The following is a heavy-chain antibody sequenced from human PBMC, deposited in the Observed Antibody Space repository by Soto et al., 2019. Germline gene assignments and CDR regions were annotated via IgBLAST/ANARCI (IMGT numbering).Heavy chain of an antibody. J-gene: IGHJ4*02. CDR1: GFSLSDYW. D-gene: IGHD6-19*01. V-gene: IGHV3-7*01. CDR2: IKQDGSDR. CDR3: ARGRGWLHDY. Sequence: EVQLVESGGGLVQPGGSLRLSCAASGFSLSDYWMNWARQAPGKGLEWVAIIKQDGSDRYYVDSVKGRFTISRDNAKNSLYLQMSSLRVEDTALYYCARGRGWLHDYWGQGTLVTVSS.